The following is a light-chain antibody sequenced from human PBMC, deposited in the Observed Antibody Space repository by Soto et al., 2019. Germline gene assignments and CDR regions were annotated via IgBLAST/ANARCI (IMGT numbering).Light chain of an antibody. J-gene: IGLJ1*01. CDR3: SSYAGSSNV. CDR1: SSDVGGYNY. V-gene: IGLV2-8*02. Sequence: HCSLRHPPSAVRSPGDLVSISCTGTSSDVGGYNYVSWYQQHPGKAPKLMIYEVNKRPSGVPDRFSGSKSGNTASLTVSGLQAEDEADYYCSSYAGSSNVFGTGTKVTVL. CDR2: EVN.